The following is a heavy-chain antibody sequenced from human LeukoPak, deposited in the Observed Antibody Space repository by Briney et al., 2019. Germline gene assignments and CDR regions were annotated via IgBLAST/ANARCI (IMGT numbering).Heavy chain of an antibody. CDR2: INHSGST. D-gene: IGHD3-10*01. V-gene: IGHV4-34*01. CDR1: GGSFSGYY. Sequence: SETLSLTCAVYGGSFSGYYWSWIRQPPGKGLEWIGEINHSGSTNYNPSLKSRVTISVDTSKNQFSLKLSSATAADTAVYYCARGYYGSGSYYYYYYMDVWGKGTTVTVSS. CDR3: ARGYYGSGSYYYYYYMDV. J-gene: IGHJ6*03.